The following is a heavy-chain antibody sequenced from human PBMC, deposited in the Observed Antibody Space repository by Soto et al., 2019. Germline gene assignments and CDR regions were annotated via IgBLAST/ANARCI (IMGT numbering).Heavy chain of an antibody. Sequence: SLRLSCAASGFTFDDYAMHWVRQAPGKGLEWVSGIRWNSGSIGYADSVKGRFTISRDNAKNSLYLQMNSLRTEDTALYYFSKHFVVPAAPDCFDIWGQGTMVTVSS. D-gene: IGHD2-2*01. CDR1: GFTFDDYA. CDR2: IRWNSGSI. CDR3: SKHFVVPAAPDCFDI. J-gene: IGHJ3*02. V-gene: IGHV3-9*01.